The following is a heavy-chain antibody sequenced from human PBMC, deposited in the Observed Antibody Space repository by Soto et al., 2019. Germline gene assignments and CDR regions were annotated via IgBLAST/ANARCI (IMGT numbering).Heavy chain of an antibody. V-gene: IGHV1-8*01. CDR1: GYTFTSYD. Sequence: ASVKVSCKASGYTFTSYDINWVRQATGQGLEWMGWMNPNSGNTGYAQKFQGRVTMTRNTSISTAYMELSSLRSEDTAVYYCARVTSRRLYDILTGYAHDYWGQGTLVTVSS. CDR3: ARVTSRRLYDILTGYAHDY. D-gene: IGHD3-9*01. CDR2: MNPNSGNT. J-gene: IGHJ4*02.